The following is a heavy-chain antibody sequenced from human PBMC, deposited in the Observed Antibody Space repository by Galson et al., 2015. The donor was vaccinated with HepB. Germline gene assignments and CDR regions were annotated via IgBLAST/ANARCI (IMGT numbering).Heavy chain of an antibody. D-gene: IGHD1-26*01. CDR3: ARDRGPNSGSFKSWFDP. Sequence: TLSLTCTVSGGSVSSGSYYWSWIRQPPGKGLEWIGYIYYSGSTNYNPSLKSRVTISVDTSKNQFSLKLSSVTAADTAVYYCARDRGPNSGSFKSWFDPWGQGTLVTVSS. CDR1: GGSVSSGSYY. V-gene: IGHV4-61*01. CDR2: IYYSGST. J-gene: IGHJ5*02.